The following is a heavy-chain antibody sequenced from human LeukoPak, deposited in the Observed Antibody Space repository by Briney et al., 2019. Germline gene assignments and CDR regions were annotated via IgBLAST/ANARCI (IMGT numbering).Heavy chain of an antibody. D-gene: IGHD3-22*01. CDR2: ISSNGGST. J-gene: IGHJ4*02. CDR1: GFTFSSYA. CDR3: ARDRGYYDSSGYLYY. Sequence: PGGSLRLSCAASGFTFSSYAMHWVRQAPGKGLEYVSAISSNGGSTYYANSVKGRFTISRDNSKNTLYLQMNSLRAEDTAVYYCARDRGYYDSSGYLYYWGQGTLVTVSS. V-gene: IGHV3-64*01.